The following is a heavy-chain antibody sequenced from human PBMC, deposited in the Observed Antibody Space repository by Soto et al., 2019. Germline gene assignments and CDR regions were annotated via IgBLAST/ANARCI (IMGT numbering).Heavy chain of an antibody. Sequence: EVQLLESGGGLVQPGGSLRLSCGASGFTFSSYAMSWVRQAPGKGLEWVSAISGSGGSTQYADSVKGRFTISRDNSKNTLFLQMNSLRAEDTAVYYCAKGASSSPRHYMDVWGKGTTVTVSS. V-gene: IGHV3-23*01. CDR1: GFTFSSYA. CDR3: AKGASSSPRHYMDV. J-gene: IGHJ6*03. D-gene: IGHD6-13*01. CDR2: ISGSGGST.